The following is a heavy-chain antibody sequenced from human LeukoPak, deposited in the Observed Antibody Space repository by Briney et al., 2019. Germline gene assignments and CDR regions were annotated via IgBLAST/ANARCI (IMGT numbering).Heavy chain of an antibody. V-gene: IGHV3-7*01. CDR2: IKQDGSEK. CDR3: AREED. J-gene: IGHJ4*02. Sequence: GGSLRLSCAASGFTFSDYYMSWVRQAPGKGLEWVANIKQDGSEKYYVDSVKGRFTISRDNAKNSLYLQMNSLRAEDTAVYYCAREEDWGQGTLVTVSS. CDR1: GFTFSDYY.